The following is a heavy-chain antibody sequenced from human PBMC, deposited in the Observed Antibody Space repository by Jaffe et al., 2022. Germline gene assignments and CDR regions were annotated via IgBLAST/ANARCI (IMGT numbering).Heavy chain of an antibody. J-gene: IGHJ4*02. CDR1: GFTFSSHW. CDR2: IKQAASQK. D-gene: IGHD4-17*01. V-gene: IGHV3-7*05. CDR3: ARGPHYGDRTDYLDH. Sequence: EVQLVESGGGLVQPGGSLRLSCAASGFTFSSHWMAWVRQAPGKGLQWVANIKQAASQKFHVDSVKGRFTISRDDAKNSLFLQMNSLRSDDTAVYYCARGPHYGDRTDYLDHWGQGALVTVSS.